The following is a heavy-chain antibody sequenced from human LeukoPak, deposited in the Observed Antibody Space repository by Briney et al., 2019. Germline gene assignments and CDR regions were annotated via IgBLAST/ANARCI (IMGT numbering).Heavy chain of an antibody. J-gene: IGHJ4*02. Sequence: PSETLSLTCTVSGGSIDNSIYYWGWIRQSPEKGLEWIGSIYYTGTTNYNPSLESRVTISVDASNNQVSLTLNSVTAADTAVYFCARGGFYGHPFDFGGQGPLVTVTS. V-gene: IGHV4-39*07. CDR2: IYYTGTT. D-gene: IGHD3-10*01. CDR3: ARGGFYGHPFDF. CDR1: GGSIDNSIYY.